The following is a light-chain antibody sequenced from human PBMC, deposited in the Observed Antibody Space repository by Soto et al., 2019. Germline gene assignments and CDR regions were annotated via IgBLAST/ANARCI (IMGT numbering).Light chain of an antibody. CDR1: QSVTNNY. V-gene: IGKV3-20*01. Sequence: EVVLTQSPGTLSLSPGESATLSCRASQSVTNNYFAWYQQKPGQAPRLLIFGSSDRATGIPDRFSGSGSGTDLPLTISRLEPEDFAVYYCHQYGSATPYTFGQATKLEIK. J-gene: IGKJ2*01. CDR2: GSS. CDR3: HQYGSATPYT.